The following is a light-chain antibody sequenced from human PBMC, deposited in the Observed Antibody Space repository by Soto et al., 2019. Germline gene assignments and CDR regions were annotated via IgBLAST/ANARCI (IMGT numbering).Light chain of an antibody. J-gene: IGKJ5*01. CDR1: QSVLYSSNNKNY. CDR3: QQYGSSPIT. Sequence: DIVMTQSPDSLAVSLGERATINCKSSQSVLYSSNNKNYLAWYQQKPGQAPRLLIHGASSRATGIPDRISGSGSGTDFTLTISRLEPEDFAVYYCQQYGSSPITFGQGTRLEI. V-gene: IGKV4-1*01. CDR2: GAS.